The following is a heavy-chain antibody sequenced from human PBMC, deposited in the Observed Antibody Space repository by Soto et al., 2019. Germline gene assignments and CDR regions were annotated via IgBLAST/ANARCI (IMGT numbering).Heavy chain of an antibody. CDR3: ARGSYGAGSDY. CDR1: GGSISSGDYS. CDR2: VFRSGST. V-gene: IGHV4-30-2*01. D-gene: IGHD3-10*01. J-gene: IGHJ4*02. Sequence: QLQLQESGSGLVKPSQTLSLTCAVSGGSISSGDYSWSWIRQPPGKGLEWIGYVFRSGSTYYSPSLKSRVNTSVDGSKNQFSLELTSVTAADTGVYYCARGSYGAGSDYWGQGTLVTVSS.